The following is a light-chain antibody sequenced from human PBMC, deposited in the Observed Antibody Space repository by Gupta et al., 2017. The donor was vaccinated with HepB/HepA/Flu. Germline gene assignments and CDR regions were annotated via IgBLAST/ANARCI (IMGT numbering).Light chain of an antibody. Sequence: SSELTQDPAVSVALGPTVRITCQRDSLRSYYASWYQQKPGQAPVLVIYGKNNRPSGIPDRFSGSSSGNTASLTITGAQAEDEADYYWNSRDSSGNHPVFGGGTKLTVL. V-gene: IGLV3-19*01. CDR2: GKN. CDR3: NSRDSSGNHPV. CDR1: SLRSYY. J-gene: IGLJ2*01.